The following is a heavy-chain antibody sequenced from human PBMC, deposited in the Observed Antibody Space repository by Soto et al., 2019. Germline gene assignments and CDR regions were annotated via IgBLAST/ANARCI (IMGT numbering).Heavy chain of an antibody. CDR1: GYSFTSYW. D-gene: IGHD2-2*01. J-gene: IGHJ6*03. Sequence: PGESLKISCKGSGYSFTSYWIGWVRQMPGKGLEWMGIIYPGDSDTRYSPSFQGQVTISADKSISTAYLQWSSLKASDTAMYYCARRSVVVPAATTADDYYHYYMDVWGKGTTVTVSS. CDR3: ARRSVVVPAATTADDYYHYYMDV. V-gene: IGHV5-51*01. CDR2: IYPGDSDT.